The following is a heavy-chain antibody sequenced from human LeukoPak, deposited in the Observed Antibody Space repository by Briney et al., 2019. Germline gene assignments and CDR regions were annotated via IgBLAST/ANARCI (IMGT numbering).Heavy chain of an antibody. V-gene: IGHV3-21*01. J-gene: IGHJ4*02. CDR3: AGSYCSGGSCYDH. CDR1: GFTFSSYS. CDR2: ISSSRSYI. D-gene: IGHD2-15*01. Sequence: PGGSLRLSCAASGFTFSSYSMNWDRQAPGKGLEWVSSISSSRSYIYYADSVKGRFTISRDNAKNSLYLQMNSLRAEDTAVYYCAGSYCSGGSCYDHWGQGTLVTVSS.